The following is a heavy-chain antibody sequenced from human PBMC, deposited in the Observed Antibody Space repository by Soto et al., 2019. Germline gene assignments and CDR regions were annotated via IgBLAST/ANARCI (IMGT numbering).Heavy chain of an antibody. CDR1: GFSFSSYE. Sequence: QAGGSLRLSCAASGFSFSSYEMNWVRQAPGKGLEWVSSISSGSTIYYAESVKGRFTISRDNAKKSLYLQMNSLRAEDTAVYYCATDFLTTGEFDYWGQRTLFTVSS. CDR2: ISSGSTI. J-gene: IGHJ4*02. D-gene: IGHD4-4*01. V-gene: IGHV3-48*03. CDR3: ATDFLTTGEFDY.